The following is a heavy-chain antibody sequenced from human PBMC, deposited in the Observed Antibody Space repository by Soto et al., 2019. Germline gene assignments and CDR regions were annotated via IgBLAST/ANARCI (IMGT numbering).Heavy chain of an antibody. J-gene: IGHJ5*02. CDR2: IYYNGKT. CDR3: VRRYGVGSPNWFDP. Sequence: PSETLSLTCTVSGGSISSSDYYRGWIRQPPGKGLEWIGSIYYNGKTLYNPSLQSRVTISVDTSKNQFTLNLRSLTAADTAVYYCVRRYGVGSPNWFDPWGQGTLVTVSS. D-gene: IGHD3-10*01. V-gene: IGHV4-39*01. CDR1: GGSISSSDYY.